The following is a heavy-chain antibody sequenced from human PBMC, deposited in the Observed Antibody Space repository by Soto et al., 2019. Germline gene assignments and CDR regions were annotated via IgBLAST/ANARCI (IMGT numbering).Heavy chain of an antibody. D-gene: IGHD6-13*01. J-gene: IGHJ6*02. Sequence: ASVKVSCKASGYTFTGYYMHWVRQAPGQELEWMGWINPNSGGTNYAQKFQGRLTMTRDTSISTAYMELSRLRSDDTAAYYCARALTGYSSSWYGYYYGMDVWGQVTTVTVSS. CDR2: INPNSGGT. V-gene: IGHV1-2*02. CDR3: ARALTGYSSSWYGYYYGMDV. CDR1: GYTFTGYY.